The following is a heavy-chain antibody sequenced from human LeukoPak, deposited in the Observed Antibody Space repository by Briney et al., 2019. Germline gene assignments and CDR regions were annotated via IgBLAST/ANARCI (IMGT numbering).Heavy chain of an antibody. CDR2: IHPSTGNP. J-gene: IGHJ4*02. Sequence: ASVKVSCKASGYTFTSYYMHWVRQAPGQGLEWMGWIHPSTGNPAYAPGFRGRFVFSLDTSVTTTYLQISSLKAEDTAVYFCARALDSLGGLSLPDYWGQGTLVAVSS. CDR3: ARALDSLGGLSLPDY. V-gene: IGHV7-4-1*02. D-gene: IGHD3-16*02. CDR1: GYTFTSYY.